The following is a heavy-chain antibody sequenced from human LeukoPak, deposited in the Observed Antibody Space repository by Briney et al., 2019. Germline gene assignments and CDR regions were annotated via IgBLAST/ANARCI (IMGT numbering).Heavy chain of an antibody. J-gene: IGHJ4*02. Sequence: GGSLKLSCAASGFTFSGSAMHWVRQASGKGLEWVGRIRSKANSYATVYAASVKGRFTISRDDSKTTAYLQMNSLNTEDTAVYYCLNAGYVGYWGQGTLVTVSS. D-gene: IGHD3-16*01. CDR3: LNAGYVGY. V-gene: IGHV3-73*01. CDR2: IRSKANSYAT. CDR1: GFTFSGSA.